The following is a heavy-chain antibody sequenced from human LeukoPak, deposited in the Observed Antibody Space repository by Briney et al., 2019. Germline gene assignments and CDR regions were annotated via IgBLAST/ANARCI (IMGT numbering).Heavy chain of an antibody. Sequence: GGSLRLSCAASGFTFSSYWMSWVRQAPRKGLEWVANIKQDGSEKYYVDTVKGRFTISRDNAKKSLYLQMNSLRAEDTALYYCVKDHGVRDYWGQGTLVTVSS. D-gene: IGHD3-3*01. V-gene: IGHV3-7*03. J-gene: IGHJ4*02. CDR1: GFTFSSYW. CDR3: VKDHGVRDY. CDR2: IKQDGSEK.